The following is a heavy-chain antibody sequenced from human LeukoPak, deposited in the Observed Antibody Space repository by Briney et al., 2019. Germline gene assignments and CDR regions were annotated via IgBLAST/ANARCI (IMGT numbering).Heavy chain of an antibody. J-gene: IGHJ3*01. CDR1: GFSVSSYY. Sequence: GSLRPSCAASGFSVSSYYMNWVRQAPGKGLQWVSILHSDGATYYADSVKGRFTISRDNSRSTLYLQMNSLRAEDTAVYFCARVAYYRVTADQITDAFDVWGHGTVVTVSS. CDR3: ARVAYYRVTADQITDAFDV. D-gene: IGHD2-21*02. CDR2: LHSDGAT. V-gene: IGHV3-66*01.